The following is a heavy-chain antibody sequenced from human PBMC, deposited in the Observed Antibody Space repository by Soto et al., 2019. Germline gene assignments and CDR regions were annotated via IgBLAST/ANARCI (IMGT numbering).Heavy chain of an antibody. V-gene: IGHV4-34*01. CDR3: ARGRLRGYGMDV. J-gene: IGHJ6*02. Sequence: SETLSLTCAVYGGSFSGYYWSWIRQPPGKGLESSGEINHSGSTNYNPSLKSRVTISVDTSKNQFSLKLSSVTAADTAVYYCARGRLRGYGMDVWGQGTTVTVSS. CDR2: INHSGST. CDR1: GGSFSGYY. D-gene: IGHD2-21*02.